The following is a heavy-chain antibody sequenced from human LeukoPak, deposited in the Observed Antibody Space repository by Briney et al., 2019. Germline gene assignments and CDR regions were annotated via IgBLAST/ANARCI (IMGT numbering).Heavy chain of an antibody. CDR3: VQVFSADTLPFDY. CDR1: GFTFSFSG. V-gene: IGHV3-23*01. CDR2: ISISGGGT. J-gene: IGHJ4*02. Sequence: GESLRLSCAASGFTFSFSGMSWVRQAPGRGLEWISTISISGGGTYYADSVKGRFTISRDNSRNTLYLDMNSVRAEDTAVYYCVQVFSADTLPFDYWGQGTQVTVSS. D-gene: IGHD1-1*01.